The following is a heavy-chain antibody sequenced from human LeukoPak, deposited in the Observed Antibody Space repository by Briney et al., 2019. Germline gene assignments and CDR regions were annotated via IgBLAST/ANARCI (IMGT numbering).Heavy chain of an antibody. Sequence: SETLSLTCTVSGGSISSYYWSCIRQPPGKGLEWIGYIYYSGSTNYNPSLKSRVTISVDTSKNQFSLKLSSVTAADTAVYYCARDNSYGNWFDPWGQGTLFTVSS. CDR2: IYYSGST. CDR3: ARDNSYGNWFDP. V-gene: IGHV4-59*01. J-gene: IGHJ5*02. D-gene: IGHD5-18*01. CDR1: GGSISSYY.